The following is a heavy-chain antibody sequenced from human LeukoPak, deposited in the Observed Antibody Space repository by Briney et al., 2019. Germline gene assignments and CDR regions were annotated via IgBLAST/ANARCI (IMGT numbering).Heavy chain of an antibody. V-gene: IGHV1-2*02. CDR3: ARDCRDGYNYGY. D-gene: IGHD5-24*01. CDR2: INPNSGGT. Sequence: GASVKVSCKASGGTFSSYAISWVRQAPGQGLEWMGWINPNSGGTNYAQKFQGRVTMTRDTSISTAYMELSRLRSDDTAVYYCARDCRDGYNYGYWGQGTLVTVSS. CDR1: GGTFSSYA. J-gene: IGHJ4*02.